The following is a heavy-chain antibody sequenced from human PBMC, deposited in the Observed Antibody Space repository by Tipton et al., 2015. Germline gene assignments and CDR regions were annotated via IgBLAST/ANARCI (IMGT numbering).Heavy chain of an antibody. CDR3: ARAYSTGPADY. V-gene: IGHV3-9*01. Sequence: SLRLSCAASGFTFDDYAMHWVRQAPGKGLEWVSGISWNSGSLGYADSVKGRFTISRDNAKNSLYLQMNSLRAEDTALYYCARAYSTGPADYWGQGTLVTVSS. CDR1: GFTFDDYA. D-gene: IGHD6-19*01. J-gene: IGHJ4*02. CDR2: ISWNSGSL.